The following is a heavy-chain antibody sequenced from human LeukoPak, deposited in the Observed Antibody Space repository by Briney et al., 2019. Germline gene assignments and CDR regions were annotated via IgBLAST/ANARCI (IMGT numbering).Heavy chain of an antibody. V-gene: IGHV4-34*01. Sequence: SETLSLSCVVNGGSFSGYYWSWIRQPPGKGLEWIGEIDQSGTTNYNPSLKSRVAISIDTSKKQFSLTLTSMTAADTAVYYCARVPHYYFGYGYFDTWGQGTRVTVSS. D-gene: IGHD3/OR15-3a*01. CDR2: IDQSGTT. CDR3: ARVPHYYFGYGYFDT. CDR1: GGSFSGYY. J-gene: IGHJ4*02.